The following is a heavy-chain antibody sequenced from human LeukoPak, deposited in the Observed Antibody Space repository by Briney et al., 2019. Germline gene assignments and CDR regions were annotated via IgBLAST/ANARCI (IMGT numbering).Heavy chain of an antibody. Sequence: GGSLRLSCAASGFTFTSYSMNWVRQAPGKGLEWVGRIKSKTDGGTTDYAAPVKGRFTISRDDSKNTLYLQMNSLKTEDTAVYYCTTGYGDYRIPWGQGTLVTVSS. J-gene: IGHJ5*02. V-gene: IGHV3-15*01. D-gene: IGHD4-17*01. CDR1: GFTFTSYS. CDR3: TTGYGDYRIP. CDR2: IKSKTDGGTT.